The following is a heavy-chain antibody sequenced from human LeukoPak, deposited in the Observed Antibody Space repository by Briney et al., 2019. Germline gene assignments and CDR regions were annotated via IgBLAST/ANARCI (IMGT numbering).Heavy chain of an antibody. CDR2: IIPILGIA. J-gene: IGHJ5*02. CDR3: ARDVHTDCSSTSCYLSGEGWFDP. V-gene: IGHV1-69*04. D-gene: IGHD2-2*01. CDR1: GGTFSSYA. Sequence: SVKVSCKASGGTFSSYAISWVRQAPGQGLEWMGRIIPILGIANYAQKFQGRVTITADKSTSTAYMELSSQRSEDTAVYYCARDVHTDCSSTSCYLSGEGWFDPWGQGTLVTVSS.